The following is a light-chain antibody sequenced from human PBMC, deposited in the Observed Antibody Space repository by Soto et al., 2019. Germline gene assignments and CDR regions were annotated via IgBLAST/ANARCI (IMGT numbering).Light chain of an antibody. Sequence: EIVLTQSPATLSLSPGERATLSCRASQSVSRYLAWYQQKPGQAPRLLSYEASNWATGIPARFSGSGSGTDFTLTISSLAPEDFAVYYCQQRSNWYTFGQGTKLEIK. CDR1: QSVSRY. J-gene: IGKJ2*01. V-gene: IGKV3-11*01. CDR2: EAS. CDR3: QQRSNWYT.